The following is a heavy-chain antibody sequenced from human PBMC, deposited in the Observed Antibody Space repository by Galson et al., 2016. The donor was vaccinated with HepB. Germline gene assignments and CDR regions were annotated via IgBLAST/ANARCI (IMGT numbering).Heavy chain of an antibody. Sequence: SLRLSCAASGFTFSNNWMNWVRQAPGKGLEWVANIKQDGSETYYVDSVKGRFTISRDNAQNSLYLQMNSLRSEDTAVYYCAGGGGFVSDYWGQGTLVTVSS. D-gene: IGHD3-16*01. CDR1: GFTFSNNW. J-gene: IGHJ4*02. CDR3: AGGGGFVSDY. V-gene: IGHV3-7*03. CDR2: IKQDGSET.